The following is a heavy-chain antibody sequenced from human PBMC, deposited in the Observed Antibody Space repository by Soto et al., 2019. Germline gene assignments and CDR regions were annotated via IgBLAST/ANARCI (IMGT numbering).Heavy chain of an antibody. CDR1: GFTFDDYT. Sequence: SLKISCAASGFTFDDYTMHWVRQAPGKGLEWVSGISWNSANIAYADSVKGRFTISRDNAKNSLYLQMNSLRLEDTAVYYCAKVQDYGGNSNVWGQGTMVTVSS. V-gene: IGHV3-9*01. CDR3: AKVQDYGGNSNV. CDR2: ISWNSANI. J-gene: IGHJ6*02. D-gene: IGHD4-17*01.